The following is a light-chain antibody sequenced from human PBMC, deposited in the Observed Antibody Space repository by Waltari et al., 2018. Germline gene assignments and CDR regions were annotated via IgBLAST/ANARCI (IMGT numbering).Light chain of an antibody. Sequence: SYELTQPPSVSVSPGQTANTTCPGPAFPTNFAIWYQQKSGQAPVLGIFEDSKRPSGIPERISGSSSGTMATLTLSGAQLEDEGDYYCLSPDSSGTYVVFGGGTKLTVL. J-gene: IGLJ2*01. CDR2: EDS. V-gene: IGLV3-10*01. CDR3: LSPDSSGTYVV. CDR1: AFPTNF.